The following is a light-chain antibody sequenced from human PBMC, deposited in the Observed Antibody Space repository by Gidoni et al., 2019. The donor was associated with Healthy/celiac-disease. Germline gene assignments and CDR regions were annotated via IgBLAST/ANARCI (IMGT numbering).Light chain of an antibody. CDR1: QSVLYSCNNKNY. V-gene: IGKV4-1*01. CDR3: QQYYSTSLT. CDR2: WAS. J-gene: IGKJ4*01. Sequence: DIVMTQSPDPLAVSLGERATINSTSSQSVLYSCNNKNYLAWYQQKPGQPPKLLIYWASTRESGVPDRFSGSGSGTDFTITISSLQAEDVAVYYCQQYYSTSLTFXGXTKVEIK.